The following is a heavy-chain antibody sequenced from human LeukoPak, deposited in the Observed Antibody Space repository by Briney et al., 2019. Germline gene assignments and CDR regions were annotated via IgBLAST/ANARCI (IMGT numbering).Heavy chain of an antibody. CDR3: AKDFDGSSGWYGDAFDI. V-gene: IGHV3-23*01. D-gene: IGHD6-19*01. CDR2: ISGSGGST. J-gene: IGHJ3*02. CDR1: GFTFSSYG. Sequence: GGSLRLSCAASGFTFSSYGMSWVRQAPGKGLEWVSAISGSGGSTYYADSVEGRFTISRDNSKNTLYLQMNSLRAEDTAVYYCAKDFDGSSGWYGDAFDIWGQGTMVTVSS.